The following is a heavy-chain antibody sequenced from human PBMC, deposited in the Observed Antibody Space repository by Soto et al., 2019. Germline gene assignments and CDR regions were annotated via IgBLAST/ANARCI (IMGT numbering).Heavy chain of an antibody. CDR2: IIPILGTA. V-gene: IGHV1-69*01. CDR1: RYIFTAYF. CDR3: SSLKLMYGDYYGRDV. J-gene: IGHJ6*02. D-gene: IGHD4-17*01. Sequence: QVQLVQSGAEVKKPGASVKVSCKAPRYIFTAYFMHWVRQAPGQGLEWMGGIIPILGTANYAQKFQGRVTITADESTSTAYMELSSLRSEDTALYYCSSLKLMYGDYYGRDVWGQGTTVIVSS.